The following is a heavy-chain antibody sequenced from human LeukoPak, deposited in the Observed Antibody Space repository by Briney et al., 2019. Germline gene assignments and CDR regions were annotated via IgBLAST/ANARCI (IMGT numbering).Heavy chain of an antibody. V-gene: IGHV4-30-2*01. D-gene: IGHD6-6*01. J-gene: IGHJ1*01. CDR3: ARGIAARPGYFQH. Sequence: SSETLSLTCTVSGGSISSGGYYWSWIRQPPGKGLEWIGYIYHSGSTYYNPSLKSRVTISVDRSKNQFSLKLSSVTAADTAVYYCARGIAARPGYFQHWGQGTLVTVSS. CDR2: IYHSGST. CDR1: GGSISSGGYY.